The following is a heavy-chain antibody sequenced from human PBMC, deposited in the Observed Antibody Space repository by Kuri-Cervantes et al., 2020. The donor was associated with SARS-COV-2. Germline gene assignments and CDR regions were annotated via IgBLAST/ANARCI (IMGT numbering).Heavy chain of an antibody. Sequence: GESLKISCAASGFTFSSYGMHWVRQAPGKGLEWVAFIRYDGSNKYYADSVKGRFTISRDNSKNTLYLQMNSLRAEDTAVYYCAKDRSGGTMNTFGGVIARLWGQGTLVNVSS. CDR1: GFTFSSYG. J-gene: IGHJ4*02. CDR2: IRYDGSNK. CDR3: AKDRSGGTMNTFGGVIARL. D-gene: IGHD3-16*02. V-gene: IGHV3-30*02.